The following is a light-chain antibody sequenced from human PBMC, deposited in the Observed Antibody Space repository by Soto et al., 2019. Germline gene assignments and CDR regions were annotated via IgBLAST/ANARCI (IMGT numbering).Light chain of an antibody. J-gene: IGLJ3*02. CDR1: RSNIGNNY. CDR3: EAWDSSLSAGE. Sequence: QSVLTQPPSVSAAPGQKVTVSCSGSRSNIGNNYVSWYQHLPGTAPKLLIYDNDKRPSGIPDRFSASKSGTSATLGITGLQTGDEADYYCEAWDSSLSAGEFGGGTKLTVL. CDR2: DND. V-gene: IGLV1-51*01.